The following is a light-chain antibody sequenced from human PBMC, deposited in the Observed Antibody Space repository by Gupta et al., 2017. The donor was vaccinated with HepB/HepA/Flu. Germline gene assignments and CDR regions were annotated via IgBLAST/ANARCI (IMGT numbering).Light chain of an antibody. CDR1: SSDVGGYNY. J-gene: IGLJ2*01. Sequence: QSALTQPASVSGSPGQSITISCTGTSSDVGGYNYVSWYQQHTGRAPKLMIYDVNNRPSGVSVRFSGSKSGNTASLTISGLQAEDEADYYCSSYTGSSTRVVFGGGTKLTVL. CDR3: SSYTGSSTRVV. V-gene: IGLV2-14*03. CDR2: DVN.